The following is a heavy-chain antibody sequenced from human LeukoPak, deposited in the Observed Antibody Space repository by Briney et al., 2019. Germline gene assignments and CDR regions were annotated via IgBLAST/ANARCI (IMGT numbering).Heavy chain of an antibody. J-gene: IGHJ6*03. V-gene: IGHV1-69*05. D-gene: IGHD1-14*01. CDR3: AGLNNNNYYYYMDV. CDR1: GGTFSSYA. CDR2: IIPIFGTA. Sequence: SVKVSCKASGGTFSSYAISWVRQAPGQGLEWLGGIIPIFGTANYAQKFQGRVSITTDESTTTAYMELSSLRSEDTAVYYCAGLNNNNYYYYMDVWGKGTTVTVSS.